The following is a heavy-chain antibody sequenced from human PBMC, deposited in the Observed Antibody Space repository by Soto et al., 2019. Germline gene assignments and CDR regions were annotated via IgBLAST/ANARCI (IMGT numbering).Heavy chain of an antibody. V-gene: IGHV4-30-4*01. D-gene: IGHD6-6*01. CDR1: GGSISCGDYY. CDR2: IYYSGST. Sequence: QVQLQESGPGLVKPSQTLSLTCTVSGGSISCGDYYWSWIRQPPGKGLEWIGYIYYSGSTYYNPSLKSRVTISVDTSTNQFSLKLSSVTAADTAVYYCARTGFEYSSSSEIDPWGQGTLVTVSS. J-gene: IGHJ5*02. CDR3: ARTGFEYSSSSEIDP.